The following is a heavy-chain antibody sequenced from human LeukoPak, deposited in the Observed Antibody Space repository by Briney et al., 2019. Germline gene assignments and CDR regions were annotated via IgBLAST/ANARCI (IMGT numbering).Heavy chain of an antibody. V-gene: IGHV3-53*01. CDR1: GVTVSSNS. CDR2: IYSDST. J-gene: IGHJ4*02. CDR3: ARRAGAYSHPYDY. Sequence: GGSLRLSCTVSGVTVSSNSMSWVRQSPGKGLDWVSFIYSDSTHYSYSVKGRFTISRDNSKNTLYLQMNSLRAEDTAVYYCARRAGAYSHPYDYWGQGTLVTVSS. D-gene: IGHD4/OR15-4a*01.